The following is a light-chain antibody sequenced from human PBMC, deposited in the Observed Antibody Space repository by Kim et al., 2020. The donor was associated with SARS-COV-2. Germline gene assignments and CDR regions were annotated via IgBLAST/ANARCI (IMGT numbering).Light chain of an antibody. V-gene: IGLV1-47*01. CDR1: SSNIGSNY. CDR2: RNN. CDR3: AASDDSLSGWV. Sequence: GQKVTISCSGSSSNIGSNYVYWYQQLPGTAPKLLIYRNNQRPSGVPDRFSGSKSGTSASLAISGLRSEDEADYYCAASDDSLSGWVFGGGTQLTVL. J-gene: IGLJ3*02.